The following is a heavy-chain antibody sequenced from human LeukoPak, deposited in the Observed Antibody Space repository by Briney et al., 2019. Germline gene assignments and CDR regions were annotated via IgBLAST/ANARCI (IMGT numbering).Heavy chain of an antibody. V-gene: IGHV3-23*01. J-gene: IGHJ4*02. CDR3: AKLTTAVAGLFDY. D-gene: IGHD6-19*01. CDR2: ISGSGGRT. CDR1: GFTFTNYA. Sequence: GGSLRLSCAASGFTFTNYAMSWVRQAPGKGLEWVSSISGSGGRTYYADSVKGRFTISRDKSKNTVFLEMNNLRAEDTAVYYCAKLTTAVAGLFDYWGQGTLVTVSS.